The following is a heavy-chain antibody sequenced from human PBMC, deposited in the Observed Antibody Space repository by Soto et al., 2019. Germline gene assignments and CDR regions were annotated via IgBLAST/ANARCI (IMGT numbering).Heavy chain of an antibody. CDR1: GFTFSSYA. V-gene: IGHV3-30-3*01. J-gene: IGHJ6*02. CDR2: IGENGTTK. Sequence: PGGSLSLSCAASGFTFSSYAMHWVRQAPGKGLEWVSVIGENGTTKYYADSVKGRFTISRDNSGNTLYLEMNSLRAEDTAVYYCARYIPGVRYYGMDVWGQGTTVTVSS. D-gene: IGHD2-2*01. CDR3: ARYIPGVRYYGMDV.